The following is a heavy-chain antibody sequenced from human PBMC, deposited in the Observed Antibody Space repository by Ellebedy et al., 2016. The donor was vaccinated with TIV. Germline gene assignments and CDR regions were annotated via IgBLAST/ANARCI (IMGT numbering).Heavy chain of an antibody. CDR3: AADYGDHIIED. CDR1: GGTFSNYA. CDR2: LNPVLGTA. V-gene: IGHV1-69*04. J-gene: IGHJ4*02. D-gene: IGHD4-17*01. Sequence: AASVKVSCKAFGGTFSNYAITWVRQAPGQGLEWLGRLNPVLGTANYAQQFTGRVTMTADNSTITDYMELTSLRSEYTAVYYCAADYGDHIIEDWGQGTLITVSS.